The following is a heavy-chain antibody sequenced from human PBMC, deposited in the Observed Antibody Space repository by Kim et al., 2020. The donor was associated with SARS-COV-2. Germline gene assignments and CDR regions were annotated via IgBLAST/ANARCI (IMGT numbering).Heavy chain of an antibody. J-gene: IGHJ4*02. CDR1: GGSISSGDYY. CDR3: ARAYKYITIFGVVMNYFDY. V-gene: IGHV4-30-4*01. D-gene: IGHD3-3*01. CDR2: IYYSGST. Sequence: SETLSLTCTVSGGSISSGDYYWSWIRQPPGKGLEWIGHIYYSGSTYYNPSLKSRVTISVDTSKNQFSLKLSSVTAADTAVYYCARAYKYITIFGVVMNYFDYWGQGTLVTVSS.